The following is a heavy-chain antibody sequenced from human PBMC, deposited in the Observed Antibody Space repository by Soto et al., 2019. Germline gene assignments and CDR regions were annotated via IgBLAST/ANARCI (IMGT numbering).Heavy chain of an antibody. J-gene: IGHJ3*02. V-gene: IGHV4-39*01. Sequence: QLQVQESGPGLVKPSETLSLTCTVSGGSISGGSYYWGWIRQSPGAGPEWIGSGSRGGSNYYNPSLKSRATVSGDTSKSQLSLKLTSVTAADTAVYYCARQRAWYGEWAFDMWGLGTLVTVSS. CDR3: ARQRAWYGEWAFDM. CDR1: GGSISGGSYY. D-gene: IGHD3-10*01. CDR2: GSRGGSN.